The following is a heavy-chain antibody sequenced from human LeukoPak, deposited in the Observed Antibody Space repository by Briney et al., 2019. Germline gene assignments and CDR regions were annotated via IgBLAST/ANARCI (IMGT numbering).Heavy chain of an antibody. V-gene: IGHV3-23*01. Sequence: GGSLRLSCAASGFTLSSYAMSWVRQAQGKGGEWGSAISGSGGSTYYAVSVKGRFTISRDNSKNTLYLQINSLRAEDTAVYYCANPYDSSGNWGQGTLVTVSS. J-gene: IGHJ4*02. CDR2: ISGSGGST. D-gene: IGHD3-22*01. CDR3: ANPYDSSGN. CDR1: GFTLSSYA.